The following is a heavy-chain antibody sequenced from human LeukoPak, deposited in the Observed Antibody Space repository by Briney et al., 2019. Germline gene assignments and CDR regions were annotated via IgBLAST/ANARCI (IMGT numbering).Heavy chain of an antibody. J-gene: IGHJ5*02. Sequence: KESGPTLVKPTQTLTVTCTFSGFSLSTSGLGVGWIRQPPGKALGWLAVIYWDDDKRYSPSLKSRLTITKDTSKNQVVLTMTNMDPVDTGTYYCAHSQAPHAAMVVNWFDPWGQGTLVTVSS. D-gene: IGHD5-18*01. CDR2: IYWDDDK. CDR3: AHSQAPHAAMVVNWFDP. V-gene: IGHV2-5*02. CDR1: GFSLSTSGLG.